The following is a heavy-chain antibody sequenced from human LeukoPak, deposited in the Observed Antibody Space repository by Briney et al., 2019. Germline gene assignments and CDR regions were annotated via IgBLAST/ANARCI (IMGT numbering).Heavy chain of an antibody. D-gene: IGHD3-22*01. CDR3: ARGYYDSSGYYVRDFDY. V-gene: IGHV1-18*01. CDR1: GYTFTSYS. CDR2: ISAYNGNT. J-gene: IGHJ4*02. Sequence: ASVKVSCKASGYTFTSYSISWVRQAPGQGLEGMGWISAYNGNTNYAQKLQGRVTMTTDTSTSTAYMELRSLRSDDTAVYYCARGYYDSSGYYVRDFDYWGQGTLVTVSS.